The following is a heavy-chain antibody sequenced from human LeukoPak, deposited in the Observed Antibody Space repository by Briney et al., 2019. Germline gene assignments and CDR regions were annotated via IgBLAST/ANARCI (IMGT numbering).Heavy chain of an antibody. CDR1: GFSFSNFA. J-gene: IGHJ5*01. V-gene: IGHV3-23*01. D-gene: IGHD4-17*01. CDR2: ITGGHFPT. Sequence: PGGSLRLSCAASGFSFSNFAMTWVRQAPGKGLEWVSSITGGHFPTYYTDSVKGRFTISRDNSKNTLYLQMYSLRADDTAVYYCTRDPNGDYVGAFESWGQGTPVTVSS. CDR3: TRDPNGDYVGAFES.